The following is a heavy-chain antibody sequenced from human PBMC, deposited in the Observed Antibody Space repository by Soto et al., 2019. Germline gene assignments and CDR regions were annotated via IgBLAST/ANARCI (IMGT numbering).Heavy chain of an antibody. D-gene: IGHD6-6*01. J-gene: IGHJ5*02. CDR1: GGSISSSSYY. CDR2: IYYSGST. V-gene: IGHV4-39*01. CDR3: ARVRDEQLVNWFDP. Sequence: QLQLQESGPGLVKPSETLSLTCTVSGGSISSSSYYWGWIRQPPGKGLEWIGSIYYSGSTYYNPSLKSRVTISVDTSKNQFSLKLSSVTAADTAVYYCARVRDEQLVNWFDPWGQGTLVTVSS.